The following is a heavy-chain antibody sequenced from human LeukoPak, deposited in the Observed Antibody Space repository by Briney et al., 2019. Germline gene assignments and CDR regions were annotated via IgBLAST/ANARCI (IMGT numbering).Heavy chain of an antibody. Sequence: GASVKVSCKASGYTFTGYYMHWVRQAPGQGLEWMGWINPNSGGTNYAQKFQGWVTMTRDTSISTAYMELSRLRSDDTAVYYCARDFSSGYPDLFDPWGQETLVTVSS. D-gene: IGHD3-22*01. CDR2: INPNSGGT. CDR3: ARDFSSGYPDLFDP. V-gene: IGHV1-2*04. J-gene: IGHJ5*02. CDR1: GYTFTGYY.